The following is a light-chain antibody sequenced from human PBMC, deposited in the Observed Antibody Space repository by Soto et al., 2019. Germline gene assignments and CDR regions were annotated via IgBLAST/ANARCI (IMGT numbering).Light chain of an antibody. CDR1: QGISNY. Sequence: DIPMTQSPSSLSASVGDRVTITCRASQGISNYFAWYQQKPGKVPKLLIYAASTLQSGVTSRFSGSGSGTDFPLTISRLQPEDVATYYCQKYNSAPWTFGQGTKVEIK. V-gene: IGKV1-27*01. CDR3: QKYNSAPWT. J-gene: IGKJ1*01. CDR2: AAS.